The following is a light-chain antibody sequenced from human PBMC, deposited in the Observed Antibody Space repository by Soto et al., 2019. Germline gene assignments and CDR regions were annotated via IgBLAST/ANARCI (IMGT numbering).Light chain of an antibody. CDR1: SSDIGTYNL. J-gene: IGLJ1*01. CDR3: CSYTSSNTYV. Sequence: QSALTQPASVSGSPGQSITISCTGTSSDIGTYNLVSWYQHYPGKAPKLMIYEGIKRPSGVSNRFSGSKSGNTAFLTISGLQAEDEADYYCCSYTSSNTYVFGTGTKVTVL. V-gene: IGLV2-23*01. CDR2: EGI.